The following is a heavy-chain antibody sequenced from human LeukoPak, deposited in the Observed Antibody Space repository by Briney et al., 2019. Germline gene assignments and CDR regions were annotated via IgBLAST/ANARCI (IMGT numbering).Heavy chain of an antibody. CDR3: GKTDIYFNPIDY. CDR2: IHRAGRT. V-gene: IGHV4-4*02. J-gene: IGHJ4*02. D-gene: IGHD3-9*01. Sequence: SETLSLTCAVSGVSISSSEWWIWVRQPPGQGLEWIGEIHRAGRTRYNPSLKSRVTISMDYSKNQFSLKLTSVTAADTVIYYCGKTDIYFNPIDYWGPGSLVTVSS. CDR1: GVSISSSEW.